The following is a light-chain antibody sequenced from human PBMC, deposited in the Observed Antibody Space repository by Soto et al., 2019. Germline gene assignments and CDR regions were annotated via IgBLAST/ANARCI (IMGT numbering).Light chain of an antibody. V-gene: IGKV3-11*01. CDR2: DAS. CDR1: QSVSSY. CDR3: QQFNSYPRT. Sequence: EIVLTQSPATLSLSPGERATLSCRASQSVSSYLAWYQQKPGQAPRILIYDASNRATGIPARFSGSGSGTDFTLTISSLEPEDFAVYYCQQFNSYPRTFGQGTKVEIK. J-gene: IGKJ1*01.